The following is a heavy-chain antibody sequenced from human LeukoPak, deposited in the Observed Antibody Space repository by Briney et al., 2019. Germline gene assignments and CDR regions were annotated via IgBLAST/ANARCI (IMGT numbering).Heavy chain of an antibody. D-gene: IGHD3-22*01. V-gene: IGHV3-30*18. CDR3: AKDRVVYYYDSSGLN. CDR1: GFTFSTHG. Sequence: PGGSLRLSCAASGFTFSTHGMHWVRQAPGKGLEWVTGISHDGSNKYYADSVKGRFTISRDNSKNTLYLQMNSLRAEDTAVYYCAKDRVVYYYDSSGLNWGQGIQVTVSS. CDR2: ISHDGSNK. J-gene: IGHJ4*02.